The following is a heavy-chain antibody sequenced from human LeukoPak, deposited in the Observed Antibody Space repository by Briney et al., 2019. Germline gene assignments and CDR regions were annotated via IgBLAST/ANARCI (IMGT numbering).Heavy chain of an antibody. Sequence: PGGSLRLSCAASGFTVSSNYMSWVRQAPGKGLEWVSVIYSGGSTYYADSVKGRFTISRDNSKNTLYFQMNSLRAEDTAVYYCARDLVFGDYYDSSGYQDYWGQGTLVTVSS. CDR3: ARDLVFGDYYDSSGYQDY. V-gene: IGHV3-66*01. D-gene: IGHD3-22*01. CDR1: GFTVSSNY. CDR2: IYSGGST. J-gene: IGHJ4*02.